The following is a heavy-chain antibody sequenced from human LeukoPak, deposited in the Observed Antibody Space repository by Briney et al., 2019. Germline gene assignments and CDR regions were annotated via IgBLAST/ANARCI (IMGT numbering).Heavy chain of an antibody. Sequence: GRSLRLSCAAFGSTLTAYGTSSVRHAPGKGLEWGSYIASTDGAATSYAYSVKARFSISRDSSTNTLYLQMKSLGAEHTTVYYCAKWGYGTYERTFDYWGQGTLVSVSS. V-gene: IGHV3-23*01. CDR1: GSTLTAYG. D-gene: IGHD4-17*01. CDR2: IASTDGAAT. CDR3: AKWGYGTYERTFDY. J-gene: IGHJ4*02.